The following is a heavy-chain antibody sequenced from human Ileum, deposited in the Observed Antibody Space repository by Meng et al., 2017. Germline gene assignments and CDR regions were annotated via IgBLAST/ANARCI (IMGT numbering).Heavy chain of an antibody. CDR1: GGSVTSMSFW. CDR3: ARQPTGFPNWFDP. J-gene: IGHJ5*02. D-gene: IGHD3-9*01. V-gene: IGHV4-39*07. Sequence: LHLQAAGPGLVKPSEALSLSCTVFGGSVTSMSFWGGGIRQTPGKGLEWFGSISYSGTTSYNPSLRSRVTMSLDTSKNQFSLILSSVTAADTAVYYCARQPTGFPNWFDPWGQEPWSPSPQ. CDR2: ISYSGTT.